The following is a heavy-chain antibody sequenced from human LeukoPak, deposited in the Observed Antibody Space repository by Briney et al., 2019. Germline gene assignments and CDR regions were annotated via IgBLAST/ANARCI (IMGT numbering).Heavy chain of an antibody. CDR3: ASDGKYIRIWFRSFDY. CDR1: GGSISSYY. V-gene: IGHV4-4*07. CDR2: IYTSGST. D-gene: IGHD6-13*01. Sequence: PSETLSLTCTVSGGSISSYYWSWIRQPAAKGLEWVGRIYTSGSTNYNPSLKSRVTMSVDTSKNQFSLKLSSVTAADTAVYYCASDGKYIRIWFRSFDYWGQGTRVTVSS. J-gene: IGHJ4*02.